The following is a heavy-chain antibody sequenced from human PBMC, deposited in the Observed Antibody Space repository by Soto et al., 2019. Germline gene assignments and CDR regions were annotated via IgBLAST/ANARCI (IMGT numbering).Heavy chain of an antibody. Sequence: PSETLSLTCTVSGGSITTNYWSWIRQPPGKGLEWIGYIYYSGSTNYNPSLKSRVTISVDTSKNQFSLKLSSVTAADTAVYYCARHGQWLVTGYFYYGMDVWGQGTTVTVSS. CDR1: GGSITTNY. CDR2: IYYSGST. J-gene: IGHJ6*02. D-gene: IGHD6-19*01. CDR3: ARHGQWLVTGYFYYGMDV. V-gene: IGHV4-59*08.